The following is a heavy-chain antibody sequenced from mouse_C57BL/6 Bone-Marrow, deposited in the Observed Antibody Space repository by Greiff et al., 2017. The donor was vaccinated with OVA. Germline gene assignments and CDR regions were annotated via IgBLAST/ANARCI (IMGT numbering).Heavy chain of an antibody. D-gene: IGHD3-3*01. CDR2: IDPSDSYT. J-gene: IGHJ2*01. CDR3: AREGTGY. V-gene: IGHV1-69*01. Sequence: QVQLQQPGAELVMPGASVKLSCKASGYTFTSYWMHWVKQRPGQGLEWIGEIDPSDSYTNYNQKFKGKSTLTVDKSSNTAYMQLSSLAYEDSAVYYCAREGTGYWGQGTTLTVSP. CDR1: GYTFTSYW.